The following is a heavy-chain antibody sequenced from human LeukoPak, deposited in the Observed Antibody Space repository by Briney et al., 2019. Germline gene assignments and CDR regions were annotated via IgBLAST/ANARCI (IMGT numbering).Heavy chain of an antibody. CDR3: AREAHTKSYSNYGY. CDR2: IYTSGST. Sequence: PSEILSLTCTVSGGSIITYYWSWIRQPPGKGLEWIGRIYTSGSTNYNPSLKSRVTMSVDTSKNQFSLKLSSVTAADTAVYYCAREAHTKSYSNYGYWGQGTLVTVSS. CDR1: GGSIITYY. J-gene: IGHJ4*02. D-gene: IGHD4-11*01. V-gene: IGHV4-4*07.